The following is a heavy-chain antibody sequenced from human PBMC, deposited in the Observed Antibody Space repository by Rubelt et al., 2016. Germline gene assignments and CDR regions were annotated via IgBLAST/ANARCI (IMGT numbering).Heavy chain of an antibody. D-gene: IGHD6-13*01. V-gene: IGHV1-3*01. CDR2: INAGNGNT. CDR3: ATTGRSWD. CDR1: GYTFTSYA. J-gene: IGHJ4*02. Sequence: QVQLVQSGAEVKKPGASVKVSCKASGYTFTSYAMHWVRQAPGQRLEWMGWINAGNGNTNYAQKFQGRVTMTEDTSTDTAYMELSSLRSEDTAVYYCATTGRSWDWGQGTLVTVSS.